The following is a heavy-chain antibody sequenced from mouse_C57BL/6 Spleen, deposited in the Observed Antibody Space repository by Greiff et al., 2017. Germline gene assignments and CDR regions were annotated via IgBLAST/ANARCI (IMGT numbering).Heavy chain of an antibody. V-gene: IGHV1-20*01. CDR2: INPYNGDT. CDR3: ARGGIYDYDERNAMDY. CDR1: GYSFTGYF. Sequence: DVKLQESGPELVKPGDSVKISCKASGYSFTGYFMNWVMQSHGKSLEWIGRINPYNGDTFYNQKFKGKATLTVDKSSSTAHMELRSLTSEDSAVYYCARGGIYDYDERNAMDYWGQGTSVTVSS. D-gene: IGHD2-4*01. J-gene: IGHJ4*01.